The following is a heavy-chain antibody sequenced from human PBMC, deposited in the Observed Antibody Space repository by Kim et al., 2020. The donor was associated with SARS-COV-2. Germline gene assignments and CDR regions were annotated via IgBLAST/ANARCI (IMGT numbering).Heavy chain of an antibody. D-gene: IGHD3-10*01. J-gene: IGHJ6*02. CDR3: ARVGFYYGSGTSYGMDV. CDR1: GGTFSNYA. Sequence: SVKVSCKASGGTFSNYAISWVRQAPGQGLEWMGGIIPIFDTANYAQKFQGRVTITADESTSTAYMELSSLRSEHTAIYYCARVGFYYGSGTSYGMDVWG. V-gene: IGHV1-69*13. CDR2: IIPIFDTA.